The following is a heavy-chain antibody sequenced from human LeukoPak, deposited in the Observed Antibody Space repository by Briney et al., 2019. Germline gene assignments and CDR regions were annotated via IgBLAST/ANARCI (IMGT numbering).Heavy chain of an antibody. D-gene: IGHD1-14*01. V-gene: IGHV1-69*02. Sequence: SVKVSCTASGGTFSSNTISWVRQAPGQGLDWMGRIIPYLGVANYAQKFQGRVTITADKSTSTAYMEVSSLRSEDTAVYYCGRPSPRNSDAFDIWGQGTMVTVSS. CDR2: IIPYLGVA. J-gene: IGHJ3*02. CDR3: GRPSPRNSDAFDI. CDR1: GGTFSSNT.